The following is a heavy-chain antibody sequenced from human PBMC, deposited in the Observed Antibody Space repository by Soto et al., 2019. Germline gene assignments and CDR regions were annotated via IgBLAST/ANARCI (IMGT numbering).Heavy chain of an antibody. D-gene: IGHD6-19*01. CDR1: GGSFNRHT. V-gene: IGHV1-69*01. Sequence: QVQLVQSGAEVRKPGSSVRVSCKASGGSFNRHTISWVRQAPGQGLEWMGGIIPIFGTANHAQKFQGRVTIIADESTSTVYMELSSLRSEDTAVYYCAKAVAGWVTNWFDPWGQGTLVTVSS. CDR2: IIPIFGTA. J-gene: IGHJ5*02. CDR3: AKAVAGWVTNWFDP.